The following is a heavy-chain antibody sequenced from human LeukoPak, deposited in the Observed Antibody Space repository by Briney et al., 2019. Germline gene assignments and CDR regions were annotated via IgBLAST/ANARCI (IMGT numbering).Heavy chain of an antibody. CDR3: AKDQGFDYYDSSGYYLDY. CDR2: ISGRGNYI. J-gene: IGHJ4*02. V-gene: IGHV3-21*01. D-gene: IGHD3-22*01. Sequence: NPGGSLRLSCAASGFTFSSHNMNWVRQAPGKGLEWVSSISGRGNYIFYADSVKGRFTISRDSAKNSLSLQMNSLRAEDTAVYYCAKDQGFDYYDSSGYYLDYWGQGTLVTVSS. CDR1: GFTFSSHN.